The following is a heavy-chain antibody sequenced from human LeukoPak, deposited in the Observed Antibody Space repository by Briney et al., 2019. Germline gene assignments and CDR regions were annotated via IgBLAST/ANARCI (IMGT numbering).Heavy chain of an antibody. CDR1: GLTFSSYA. D-gene: IGHD3-10*01. V-gene: IGHV3-23*01. Sequence: GGSLRLSCAASGLTFSSYAMNWVRQASGEGLEWVSGITDNGRKTYYADSVKGRLSISRDNSKSTLYLQMSDLRAGDTAVYYCAKITVATTPNYWGQGTLVTVSS. CDR2: ITDNGRKT. CDR3: AKITVATTPNY. J-gene: IGHJ4*02.